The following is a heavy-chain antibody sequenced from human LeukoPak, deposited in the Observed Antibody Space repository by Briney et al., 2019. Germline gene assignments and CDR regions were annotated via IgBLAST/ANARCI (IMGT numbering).Heavy chain of an antibody. D-gene: IGHD1-26*01. J-gene: IGHJ4*02. Sequence: ASVKVSCKASGYTFTGYYMHWVRQAPGQGLEWMGWINPNSGGTNYAQKFQGRVTTTRDTSISTAYMELSRLRSDDTAVYYCARSPWEGSYYYFDYWGQGTLVTVSS. CDR1: GYTFTGYY. CDR2: INPNSGGT. CDR3: ARSPWEGSYYYFDY. V-gene: IGHV1-2*02.